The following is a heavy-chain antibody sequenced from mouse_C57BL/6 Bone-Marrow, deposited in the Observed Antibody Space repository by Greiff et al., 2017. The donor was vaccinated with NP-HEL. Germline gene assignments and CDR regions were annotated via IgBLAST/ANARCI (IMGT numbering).Heavy chain of an antibody. CDR3: ARRTYYYGSNYAMDY. J-gene: IGHJ4*01. Sequence: VKLQESGAELARPGASVKLSCKASGYTFTGYGISWVKQRTGQGLEWIGEIYPRSGNTYYNEKFKGKATLTADKSSSTAYMELRSLTSEDSAVYFCARRTYYYGSNYAMDYWGQGTSVTVSS. D-gene: IGHD1-1*01. V-gene: IGHV1-81*01. CDR1: GYTFTGYG. CDR2: IYPRSGNT.